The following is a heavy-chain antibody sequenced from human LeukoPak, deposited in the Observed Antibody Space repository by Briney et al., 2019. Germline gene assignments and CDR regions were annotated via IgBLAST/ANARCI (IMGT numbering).Heavy chain of an antibody. J-gene: IGHJ4*02. CDR3: ARAHYYDSSGYPNPFDY. Sequence: GGSLRLSCAASGFTFSDYYMSWIRQAPGKGLEWVSYISSSGSTIYYADSVKGRFTISRDNAKNSLYLHMNSLRAEDTAVYYCARAHYYDSSGYPNPFDYWGQGTLVTVSS. V-gene: IGHV3-11*04. CDR2: ISSSGSTI. D-gene: IGHD3-22*01. CDR1: GFTFSDYY.